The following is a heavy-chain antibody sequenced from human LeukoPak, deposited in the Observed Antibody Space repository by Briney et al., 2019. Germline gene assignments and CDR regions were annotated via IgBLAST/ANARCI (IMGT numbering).Heavy chain of an antibody. Sequence: ASVKVSCKTSGYTFTDYSIHWVRQAPGQGLEWMGWMNPKSGATDYARKFQGRVTMTRDTSISTAYMELTRLRSDDTAVYFCARGSDYDDYFYMDFWGKGTTVTVSS. CDR2: MNPKSGAT. J-gene: IGHJ6*03. CDR1: GYTFTDYS. CDR3: ARGSDYDDYFYMDF. V-gene: IGHV1-2*02.